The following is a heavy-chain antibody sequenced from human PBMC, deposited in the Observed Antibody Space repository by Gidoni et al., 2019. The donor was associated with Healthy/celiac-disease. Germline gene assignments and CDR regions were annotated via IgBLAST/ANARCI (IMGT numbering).Heavy chain of an antibody. J-gene: IGHJ5*02. CDR1: GGTFSSYA. D-gene: IGHD6-13*01. CDR2: IIPILGIA. V-gene: IGHV1-69*04. Sequence: QVQLVQSGAEVKKPGSPVKVSCKASGGTFSSYAISWVRQAPGQGLEWMGRIIPILGIANYAQKFQGRVTITADKSTSTAYMELSSLRSEDTAVYYCASMSSSSWYSRFWFDPWGQGTLVTVSS. CDR3: ASMSSSSWYSRFWFDP.